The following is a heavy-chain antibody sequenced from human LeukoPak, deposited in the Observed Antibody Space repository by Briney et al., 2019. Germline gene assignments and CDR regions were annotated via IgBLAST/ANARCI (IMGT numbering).Heavy chain of an antibody. CDR1: GFTVSSNY. J-gene: IGHJ4*02. CDR2: IYSGGST. CDR3: ARVAHYYDSSGYLDY. Sequence: GGSLRLSCAASGFTVSSNYMSWVRQAPGKGLEWVSVIYSGGSTYYADSVKGRFTISRDNSKNTLYLQMNSLRAEDTAVYYCARVAHYYDSSGYLDYWGQGTLVTVSS. V-gene: IGHV3-66*01. D-gene: IGHD3-22*01.